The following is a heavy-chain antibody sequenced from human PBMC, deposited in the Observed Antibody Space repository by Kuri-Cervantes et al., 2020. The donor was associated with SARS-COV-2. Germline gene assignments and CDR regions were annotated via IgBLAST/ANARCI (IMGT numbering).Heavy chain of an antibody. J-gene: IGHJ6*02. Sequence: SVKVSCKASGGTFSSYTISWVRQAPGQGLEWMGRIIPILGIANYAQKFQGRVTITADKSTSTAYMELRSLRSDDTAVYYCARAYSNYLMDVWGQGTTATVSS. CDR2: IIPILGIA. CDR1: GGTFSSYT. D-gene: IGHD4-11*01. V-gene: IGHV1-69*02. CDR3: ARAYSNYLMDV.